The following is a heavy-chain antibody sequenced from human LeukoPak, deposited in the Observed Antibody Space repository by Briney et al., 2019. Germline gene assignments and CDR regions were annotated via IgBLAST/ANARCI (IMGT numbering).Heavy chain of an antibody. J-gene: IGHJ4*02. CDR1: GGSISSSSYY. V-gene: IGHV4-61*01. CDR3: AREASSGYHFDY. D-gene: IGHD3-22*01. CDR2: IYDSGST. Sequence: SETLSLTCTVSGGSISSSSYYWSWIRQPPGKGLEWIAYIYDSGSTNYNPSLKSRVSISVDTSKNQFSLKLSSVTAADTAVYYCAREASSGYHFDYWGQGTLVTVSS.